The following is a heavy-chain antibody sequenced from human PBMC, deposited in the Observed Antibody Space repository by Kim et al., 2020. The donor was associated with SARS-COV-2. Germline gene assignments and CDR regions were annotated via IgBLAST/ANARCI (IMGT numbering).Heavy chain of an antibody. Sequence: SETLSLTCTVSGGSISSYYWSWIRQPPGKGLEWIGYIYYSGSTNSNPSLKSRVTISVDTSKNQFSLKLSSVTAADTAVYYCARAIRGSSTLRYYYYYGMDVWGQGTTVTVSS. V-gene: IGHV4-59*13. CDR1: GGSISSYY. CDR3: ARAIRGSSTLRYYYYYGMDV. CDR2: IYYSGST. J-gene: IGHJ6*02. D-gene: IGHD6-6*01.